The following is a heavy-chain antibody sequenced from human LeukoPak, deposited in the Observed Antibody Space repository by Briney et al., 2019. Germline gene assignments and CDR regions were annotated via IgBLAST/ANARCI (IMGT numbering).Heavy chain of an antibody. CDR1: GFTFSGSA. Sequence: GGSLKLSCAASGFTFSGSAMHWVRQASGKGLEWVGRIGSKANSYATAYAASVKGRFTISRDDSKNTAYLQMNSLKTEDTAVYYCTMGAVDFDYWGQGTLVTVSS. J-gene: IGHJ4*02. CDR3: TMGAVDFDY. D-gene: IGHD3-16*01. CDR2: IGSKANSYAT. V-gene: IGHV3-73*01.